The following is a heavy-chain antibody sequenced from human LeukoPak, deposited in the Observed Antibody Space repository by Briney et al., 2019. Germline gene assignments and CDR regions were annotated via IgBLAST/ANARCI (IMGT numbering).Heavy chain of an antibody. D-gene: IGHD6-13*01. J-gene: IGHJ4*02. CDR1: GFTFSTYD. CDR3: AKSSSWYGRALDY. Sequence: GRSLRLSCAASGFTFSTYDMHWVRQAPGKGLEWVAVISFDGSNKYYADSVKGRFTISRDNAKNSLYLQMNSLRAEDTAVYYCAKSSSWYGRALDYWGQGTLVTVSS. V-gene: IGHV3-30*18. CDR2: ISFDGSNK.